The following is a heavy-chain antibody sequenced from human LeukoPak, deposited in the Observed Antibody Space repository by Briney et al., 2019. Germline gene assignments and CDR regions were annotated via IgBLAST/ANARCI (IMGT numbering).Heavy chain of an antibody. Sequence: SETLSLTCTVSGYSISSGYYWGWIRQPPGKGLEWIGYIYYSGSTNYNPSLKSRVTISVDTSKNQFSLKLSSVTAADTAVYYCARVGRGELLWHLDYWGQGTLVTVSS. CDR1: GYSISSGYY. V-gene: IGHV4-61*01. CDR2: IYYSGST. J-gene: IGHJ4*02. CDR3: ARVGRGELLWHLDY. D-gene: IGHD1-26*01.